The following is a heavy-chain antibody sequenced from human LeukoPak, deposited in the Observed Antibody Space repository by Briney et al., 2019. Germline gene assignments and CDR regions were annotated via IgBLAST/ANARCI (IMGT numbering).Heavy chain of an antibody. CDR2: IYSGGST. CDR3: AREGDDPYSAFDY. D-gene: IGHD2-15*01. V-gene: IGHV3-53*01. CDR1: GFTVSSNY. J-gene: IGHJ4*02. Sequence: GGSLRLSCAASGFTVSSNYMSWVRQAPGKGLEWVSVIYSGGSTYYADSVKGRFTISRDNSKNTLYLQMNSLRAEDTAVYYCAREGDDPYSAFDYWGQGTLVTVSS.